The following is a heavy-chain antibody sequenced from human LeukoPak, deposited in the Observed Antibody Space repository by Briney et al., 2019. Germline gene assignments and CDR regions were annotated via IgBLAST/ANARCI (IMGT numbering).Heavy chain of an antibody. CDR1: GYTLTELS. D-gene: IGHD6-13*01. CDR2: FDPEDGET. Sequence: ASVKVSFTVSGYTLTELSMHWVRQAPGKGLEWMGGFDPEDGETIYAQKFQGRVTMTEDTSTDTAYMELSSLRSEDTAVYYCATGIGGSSWYFDYWGQGTLVTVSS. CDR3: ATGIGGSSWYFDY. V-gene: IGHV1-24*01. J-gene: IGHJ4*02.